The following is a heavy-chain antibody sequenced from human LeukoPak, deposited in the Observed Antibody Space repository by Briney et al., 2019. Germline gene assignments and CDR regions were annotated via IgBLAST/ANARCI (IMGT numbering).Heavy chain of an antibody. J-gene: IGHJ4*02. CDR2: IYTSGST. Sequence: PSETLSLTCTVSGGSISSYYWSWIRQPAGKGLEWIGRIYTSGSTNYNPSLKSRATMSVDTSKNQFSLKLSSVTAADTAVYYCARGVAARPPYYFDYWGQGTLVTVSS. V-gene: IGHV4-4*07. CDR3: ARGVAARPPYYFDY. CDR1: GGSISSYY. D-gene: IGHD6-6*01.